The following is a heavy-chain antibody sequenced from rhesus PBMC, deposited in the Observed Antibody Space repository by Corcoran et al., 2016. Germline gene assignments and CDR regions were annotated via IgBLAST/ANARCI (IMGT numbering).Heavy chain of an antibody. J-gene: IGHJ4*01. V-gene: IGHV4-80*01. CDR2: LNGNSGST. CDR3: ARRPSGNSYWVDY. Sequence: QVQLQESGPGLVKPSETLSLTCAVSDASINTYWWNWIRQPPGQGLEWIGELNGNSGSTNYNPSLKSRLTISKDASKNQFSRKLSSVTAADTALYYCARRPSGNSYWVDYWGQGVLVTVSS. D-gene: IGHD5-24*01. CDR1: DASINTYW.